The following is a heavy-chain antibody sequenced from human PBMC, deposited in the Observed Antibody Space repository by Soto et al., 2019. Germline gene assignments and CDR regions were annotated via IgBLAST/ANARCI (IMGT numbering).Heavy chain of an antibody. J-gene: IGHJ4*02. CDR2: IWYDGTDN. D-gene: IGHD1-26*01. V-gene: IGHV3-33*01. Sequence: QVQMVESGGNVVQRGGSLRLSCATSGFDFSIHGMHWVRQAPGKGLEWVAVIWYDGTDNYYADSVKGRFTISRDNSKKTVFLQIDSLTDEDTALYYCTRDVGIGRELAYWGQGSQVTVSS. CDR3: TRDVGIGRELAY. CDR1: GFDFSIHG.